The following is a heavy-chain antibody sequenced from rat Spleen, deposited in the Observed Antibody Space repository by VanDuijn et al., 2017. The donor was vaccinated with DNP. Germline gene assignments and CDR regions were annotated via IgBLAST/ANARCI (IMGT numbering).Heavy chain of an antibody. V-gene: IGHV1-43*01. CDR3: ARNYGYNSLYAMDA. CDR1: GYTFTTYY. J-gene: IGHJ4*01. CDR2: INTGSGGT. Sequence: QVQLQQSGAELAKPGSSVKISCKASGYTFTTYYMSWIKETTGQGLEYIGYINTGSGGTNYNEKFKGKATLTVDKSSSTALMQLSSLTPDDSAVYYCARNYGYNSLYAMDAWGQGTSVTVSS. D-gene: IGHD1-9*01.